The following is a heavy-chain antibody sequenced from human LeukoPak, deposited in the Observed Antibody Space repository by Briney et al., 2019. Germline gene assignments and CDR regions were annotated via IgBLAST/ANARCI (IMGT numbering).Heavy chain of an antibody. V-gene: IGHV3-23*01. Sequence: PGGSLRLSCATSGVTFSAHHMNWVRQAPGKGLEWVSGITASGATTYYADSVKGRFTISRDSSQSTLYLQMNSLRAEDTAVYYCARAEAAGDNRGGYYYFYMDVWGKGTTVTVSS. CDR3: ARAEAAGDNRGGYYYFYMDV. CDR1: GVTFSAHH. CDR2: ITASGATT. J-gene: IGHJ6*03. D-gene: IGHD6-25*01.